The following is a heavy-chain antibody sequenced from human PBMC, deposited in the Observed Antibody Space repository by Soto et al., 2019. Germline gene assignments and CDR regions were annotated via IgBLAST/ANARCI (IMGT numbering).Heavy chain of an antibody. J-gene: IGHJ4*02. Sequence: EVQLLESGGGLVQPGGSLRLSCAASGFTFATYVMSWVRQAPGEGLECVSTMTGNGEYTYHADSVRGRFTISRDNSKNTLYLQMSSLRAEDTAVYFCARRYSGSCFDYWGQGALVTVSS. CDR3: ARRYSGSCFDY. CDR2: MTGNGEYT. D-gene: IGHD1-26*01. CDR1: GFTFATYV. V-gene: IGHV3-23*01.